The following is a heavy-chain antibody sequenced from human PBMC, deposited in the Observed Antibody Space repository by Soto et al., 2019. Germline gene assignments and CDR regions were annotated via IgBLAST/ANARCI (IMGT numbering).Heavy chain of an antibody. CDR2: INAGDGRT. D-gene: IGHD1-26*01. V-gene: IGHV1-3*01. CDR1: GYSFTNYA. CDR3: AKATWYSGIYYFDH. Sequence: GASVKVSCKASGYSFTNYAIQWVRQAPGQSLEWMGWINAGDGRTRYSEKYQGRVTITRDTSATIAYMELSSLRSEDTAVYYCAKATWYSGIYYFDHWGQGTQVTVSS. J-gene: IGHJ4*02.